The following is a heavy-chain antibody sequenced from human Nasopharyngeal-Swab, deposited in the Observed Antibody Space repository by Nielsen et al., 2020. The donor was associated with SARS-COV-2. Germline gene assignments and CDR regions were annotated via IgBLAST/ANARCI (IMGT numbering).Heavy chain of an antibody. Sequence: GESLKISCCCSGSIFSSYWICWVRQIPGKGLEWMGVIYPGDSDTRYSPSFQGQVTISVDKSITTAYLQWSSLKASDTAMYYCARRNSEGGMADAFEIWGQGTMVTVSS. D-gene: IGHD2/OR15-2a*01. CDR3: ARRNSEGGMADAFEI. CDR2: IYPGDSDT. J-gene: IGHJ3*02. CDR1: GSIFSSYW. V-gene: IGHV5-51*01.